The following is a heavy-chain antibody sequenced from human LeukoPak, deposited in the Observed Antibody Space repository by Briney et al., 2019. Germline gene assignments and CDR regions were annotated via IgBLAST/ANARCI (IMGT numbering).Heavy chain of an antibody. CDR1: GFTFSSYG. V-gene: IGHV3-30*18. CDR2: ISYDGSSK. D-gene: IGHD2-15*01. CDR3: AKGQVVVVAATLDY. J-gene: IGHJ4*02. Sequence: PGGSLRLSCAASGFTFSSYGMHWVRQAPGKGLEWVAVISYDGSSKYYADSVKGRFTISRDNSKNTLYLQMNSLRAEDTAVYYCAKGQVVVVAATLDYWGQGTLVTVSS.